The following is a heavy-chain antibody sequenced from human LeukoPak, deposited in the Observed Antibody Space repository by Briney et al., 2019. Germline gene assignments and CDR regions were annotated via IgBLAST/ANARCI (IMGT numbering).Heavy chain of an antibody. CDR2: INPNSGGT. CDR1: GYTFTGYY. CDR3: ARDGGDDSSGLHY. Sequence: ASVKVSCKASGYTFTGYYMHWVRQAPGQGLEWMGWINPNSGGTNYAQKFQGRVTMTRDTSISTAYMELSRLRSDDTAVYYCARDGGDDSSGLHYWGQGTLVTVSS. D-gene: IGHD3-22*01. V-gene: IGHV1-2*02. J-gene: IGHJ4*02.